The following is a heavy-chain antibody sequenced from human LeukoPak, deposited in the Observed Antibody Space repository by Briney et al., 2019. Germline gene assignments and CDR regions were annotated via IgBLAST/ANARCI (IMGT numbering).Heavy chain of an antibody. V-gene: IGHV3-33*01. CDR3: ARNQRRLDY. CDR1: GFTFSSYG. J-gene: IGHJ4*02. Sequence: PGGSLRLSGAASGFTFSSYGMHWVRQAPGKGLEWVAVIWYDGSNKYYADSVKGRFTISRDNNAKNSLYLQLNSLRADDTAVYYCARNQRRLDYWGQGALVTVSS. CDR2: IWYDGSNK. D-gene: IGHD1-14*01.